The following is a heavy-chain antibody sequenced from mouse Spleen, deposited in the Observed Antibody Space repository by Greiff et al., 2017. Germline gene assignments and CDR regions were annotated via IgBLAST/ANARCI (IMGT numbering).Heavy chain of an antibody. Sequence: QVQLQQPGAELVRPGTSVKLSCKASGYTFTSYWMHWVKQRPGQGLEWIGVIDPSDSYTNYNQKFKGKATLTVDTSSSTAYMQLSSLTSEDSAVYYCARVHYYGSSWGYFDVWGAGTTVTVSS. CDR1: GYTFTSYW. D-gene: IGHD1-1*01. CDR3: ARVHYYGSSWGYFDV. V-gene: IGHV1-59*01. J-gene: IGHJ1*01. CDR2: IDPSDSYT.